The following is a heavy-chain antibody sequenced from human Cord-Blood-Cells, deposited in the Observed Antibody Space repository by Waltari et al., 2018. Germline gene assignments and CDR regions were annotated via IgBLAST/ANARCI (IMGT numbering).Heavy chain of an antibody. Sequence: QLQLQESGPGLVKPSETLSLTCTVSGGSISSSSYYWGWIRQPPGKGLEWIGSIYYSGSTYYNPSLKSRVTISVDTSKNQFSLKLSSVTAADTAVYYCANSMGPGSYYAFDIWGQGTMVTVSS. CDR3: ANSMGPGSYYAFDI. V-gene: IGHV4-39*07. CDR2: IYYSGST. D-gene: IGHD3-10*01. J-gene: IGHJ3*02. CDR1: GGSISSSSYY.